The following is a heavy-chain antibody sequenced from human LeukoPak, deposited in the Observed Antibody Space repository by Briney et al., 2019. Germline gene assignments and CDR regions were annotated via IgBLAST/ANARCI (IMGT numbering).Heavy chain of an antibody. CDR2: INHSGST. Sequence: SETLSLTCAVYGGSFSGYYWSWLRQPPGKGLEWIGEINHSGSTNYNPSLKSRVTISVDTSKNQFSLKLSSVTAADTAVYYCARAGYCSSTSCYTDAVSYYFDYWGQGTLVTVSS. J-gene: IGHJ4*02. CDR1: GGSFSGYY. CDR3: ARAGYCSSTSCYTDAVSYYFDY. V-gene: IGHV4-34*01. D-gene: IGHD2-2*02.